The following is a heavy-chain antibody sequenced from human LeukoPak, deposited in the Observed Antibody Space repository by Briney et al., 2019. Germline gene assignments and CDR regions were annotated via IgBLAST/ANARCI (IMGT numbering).Heavy chain of an antibody. D-gene: IGHD6-13*01. CDR1: GYTFTSYG. V-gene: IGHV1-18*01. J-gene: IGHJ6*03. CDR2: ISAYNGNT. CDR3: ARDLGGIYSSSLRYYYYYMDV. Sequence: GASVKVSCKASGYTFTSYGISWVRQAPGQGLEWMGWISAYNGNTNYAQKLQGRVTMTTDTSTSTAYMELRSLRSDDTAVYYCARDLGGIYSSSLRYYYYYMDVWGKGTTVTVSS.